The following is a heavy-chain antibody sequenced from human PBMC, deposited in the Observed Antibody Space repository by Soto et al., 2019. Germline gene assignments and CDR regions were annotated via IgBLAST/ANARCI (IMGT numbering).Heavy chain of an antibody. V-gene: IGHV1-2*04. Sequence: GASVKVSCKASGYTFTGYYMHWVRQAPGQGLEWMGWINPNSGGTNYAQKFQGWVTMTRDTSISTAYMELSRLRSDDTAVYYCARGPPSWYHYGMDVWGQGTTVTVSS. CDR1: GYTFTGYY. CDR3: ARGPPSWYHYGMDV. J-gene: IGHJ6*02. CDR2: INPNSGGT. D-gene: IGHD2-2*01.